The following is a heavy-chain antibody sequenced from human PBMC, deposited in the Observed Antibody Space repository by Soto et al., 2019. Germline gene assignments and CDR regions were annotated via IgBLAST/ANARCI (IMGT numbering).Heavy chain of an antibody. CDR2: IYYSGST. CDR1: GGSISSSSYY. CDR3: ARKAKPANYYYYGMDV. Sequence: SETLSLTCTVSGGSISSSSYYWGWIRQPPGKGLEWIGSIYYSGSTYYNPSLKSRVTISVDTSKNQFSLKLSSVTAADTAVYYCARKAKPANYYYYGMDVWGQGTTVTVSS. V-gene: IGHV4-39*01. J-gene: IGHJ6*02.